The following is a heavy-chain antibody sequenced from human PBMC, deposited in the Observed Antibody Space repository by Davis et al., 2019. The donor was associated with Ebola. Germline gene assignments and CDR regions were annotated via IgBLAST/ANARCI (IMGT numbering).Heavy chain of an antibody. CDR1: GFTFSSYA. CDR3: AKPAGYCSGGSCYPYFDY. V-gene: IGHV3-23*01. Sequence: GESLKISCAASGFTFSSYAMSWVRQAPGKGLEWVSAISGSGGSTYYADSVKGQFTISRDNSKNTLYLQMNSLRAEDTAVYYCAKPAGYCSGGSCYPYFDYWGQGTLVTVSS. CDR2: ISGSGGST. D-gene: IGHD2-15*01. J-gene: IGHJ4*02.